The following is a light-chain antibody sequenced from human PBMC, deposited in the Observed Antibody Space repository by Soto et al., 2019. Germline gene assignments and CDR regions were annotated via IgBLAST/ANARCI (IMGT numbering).Light chain of an antibody. CDR2: STN. Sequence: QTVVTQEPSFSVSPGRTVTLTCGLSSGSVSTSYYPSWYQQTPGQAPRTLIYSTNTRSSGVPDRFSGSILGNKAALTITRAQADDESDYYCVLYMGSGIWGFGGGTKLTVL. V-gene: IGLV8-61*01. CDR1: SGSVSTSYY. J-gene: IGLJ3*02. CDR3: VLYMGSGIWG.